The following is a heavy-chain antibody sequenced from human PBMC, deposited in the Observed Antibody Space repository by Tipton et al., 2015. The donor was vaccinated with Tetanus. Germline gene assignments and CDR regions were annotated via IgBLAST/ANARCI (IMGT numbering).Heavy chain of an antibody. CDR2: VHYSGST. Sequence: TLSLTCIVSGGSMRSYYWSWIRQPPGKGLEWIGYVHYSGSTNYSPSLRSRVTLSVDTSKSQFSVKVTSVAAADTAVYYCARIGWPEQNKPAFDVWGQGTVVTVSS. CDR3: ARIGWPEQNKPAFDV. CDR1: GGSMRSYY. V-gene: IGHV4-59*01. J-gene: IGHJ3*01. D-gene: IGHD6-19*01.